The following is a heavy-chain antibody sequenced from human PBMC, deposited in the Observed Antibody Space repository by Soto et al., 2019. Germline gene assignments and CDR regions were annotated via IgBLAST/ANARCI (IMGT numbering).Heavy chain of an antibody. Sequence: EVQLVESGGGLLQPGGSLRLSCAVSGSTFSNDWMHWVHQAPGKGLVWVSHINSDGSSTNYADFVKGRFTIARDNAKNTVYLQMNSLRAEDTAVYYCARDRSYRLDVWGQGTTVTVSS. V-gene: IGHV3-74*01. CDR2: INSDGSST. CDR3: ARDRSYRLDV. CDR1: GSTFSNDW. J-gene: IGHJ6*02.